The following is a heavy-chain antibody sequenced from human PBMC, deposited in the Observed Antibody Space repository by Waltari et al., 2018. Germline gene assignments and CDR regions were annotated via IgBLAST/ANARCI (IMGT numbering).Heavy chain of an antibody. CDR2: ISWDSRAI. CDR3: AKGVSSWYSFGMDV. Sequence: EVKVVESGGGLVQPGRSLRLSCTGSGFSFDNFAMHLVRQAPGKGLEWVSGISWDSRAIGYADSVKGRFTISRDNARNSVYLQMNSLRSEDMALYYCAKGVSSWYSFGMDVWGQGTTVTVSS. D-gene: IGHD6-13*01. V-gene: IGHV3-9*03. J-gene: IGHJ6*02. CDR1: GFSFDNFA.